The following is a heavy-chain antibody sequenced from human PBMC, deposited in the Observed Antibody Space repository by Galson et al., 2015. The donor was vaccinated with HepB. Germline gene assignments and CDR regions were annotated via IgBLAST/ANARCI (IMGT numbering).Heavy chain of an antibody. D-gene: IGHD6-19*01. Sequence: SLRLSCAASGFTFSSFGMHWVRQAPGKGLEWVAVIWYDGSNKNYADSVKGRFTISRDNSKNTLYLQMNSLRVEDTAVYYCSRESGSSGWLDYWGQGTLVTVSS. J-gene: IGHJ4*02. CDR1: GFTFSSFG. CDR3: SRESGSSGWLDY. V-gene: IGHV3-33*01. CDR2: IWYDGSNK.